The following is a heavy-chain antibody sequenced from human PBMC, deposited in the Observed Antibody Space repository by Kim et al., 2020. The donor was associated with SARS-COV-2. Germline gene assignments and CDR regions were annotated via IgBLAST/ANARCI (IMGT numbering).Heavy chain of an antibody. Sequence: GGSLRLSCAASGFTFSSYAMSWVRQAPGKGLEWVSAISGSGGSTYYADSVKGRFTISRDNSKNTLYLQMNSLRAEDTAVYYCAKDFMPTYYFNLTGYPHYDSHGMDVWGQGTTVTVSS. CDR1: GFTFSSYA. CDR2: ISGSGGST. V-gene: IGHV3-23*01. J-gene: IGHJ6*02. D-gene: IGHD3-9*01. CDR3: AKDFMPTYYFNLTGYPHYDSHGMDV.